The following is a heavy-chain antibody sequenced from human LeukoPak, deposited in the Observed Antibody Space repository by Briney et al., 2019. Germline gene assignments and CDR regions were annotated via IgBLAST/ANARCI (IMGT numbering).Heavy chain of an antibody. V-gene: IGHV1-69*06. J-gene: IGHJ4*02. D-gene: IGHD2-8*01. CDR2: IIPIFGTA. CDR3: ARGVKNGLKVAYYFDY. Sequence: GASVKVSCKASGGTFSSYAISWVRQAPGQGLEWMGGIIPIFGTANYAQKFQGRVTITADKSTSTAYMELSSLRSEDTAVYYCARGVKNGLKVAYYFDYWGQGTLVTVSS. CDR1: GGTFSSYA.